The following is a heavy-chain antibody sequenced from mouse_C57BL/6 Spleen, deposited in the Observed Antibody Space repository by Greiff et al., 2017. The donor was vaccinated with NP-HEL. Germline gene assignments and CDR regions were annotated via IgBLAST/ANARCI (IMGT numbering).Heavy chain of an antibody. CDR1: GYSITSGYY. Sequence: DVKLQESGPGLVKPSQSLSLTCSVTGYSITSGYYWNWIRQFPGNKLEWMGYISYDGSNNYNPSLKNRISITRDTSKNQFFLKLNSVTTEDTATYYCASGLRIDYWGQGTTLTVSS. V-gene: IGHV3-6*01. CDR2: ISYDGSN. J-gene: IGHJ2*01. CDR3: ASGLRIDY. D-gene: IGHD2-2*01.